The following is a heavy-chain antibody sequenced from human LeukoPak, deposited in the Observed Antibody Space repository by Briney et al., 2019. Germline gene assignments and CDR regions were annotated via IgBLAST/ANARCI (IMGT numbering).Heavy chain of an antibody. CDR2: MNPNSGNT. Sequence: ASVKVSCKASGYTFTSYDINWVRQATGQGLEWMGWMNPNSGNTGYARKFQGRVTMTRNTSISTAYMELSSLRSEDTAVYYCARGQRGYCSSTSCYSYVYWGQGTLVTVSS. D-gene: IGHD2-2*01. CDR1: GYTFTSYD. J-gene: IGHJ4*02. CDR3: ARGQRGYCSSTSCYSYVY. V-gene: IGHV1-8*01.